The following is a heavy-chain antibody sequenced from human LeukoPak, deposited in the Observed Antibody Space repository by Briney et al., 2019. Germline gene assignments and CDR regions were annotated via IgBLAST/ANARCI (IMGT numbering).Heavy chain of an antibody. Sequence: PSETLSLTCAGYGGSFSGYYWSWIRQPPGKGLEWIGEINHSGSTNYNPSLKSRVTISVDTSKNQFSLKLSSVTAADTAVYYCARHGFSSWYNHYYYYYYMDVWGKGTTVTISS. CDR1: GGSFSGYY. D-gene: IGHD6-13*01. V-gene: IGHV4-34*01. J-gene: IGHJ6*03. CDR3: ARHGFSSWYNHYYYYYYMDV. CDR2: INHSGST.